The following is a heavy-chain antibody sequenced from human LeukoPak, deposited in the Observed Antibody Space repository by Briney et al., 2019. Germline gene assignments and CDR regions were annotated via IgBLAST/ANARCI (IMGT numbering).Heavy chain of an antibody. Sequence: PGGSLRLSCAASGFTFSTYVMHWVRQAPGKGLEWVALISSDENNKYYADSVKGRFAISRDNSKNTLYLQMNSLRAEDTALYYCARAHCSSTNCYPYYFDYWGQGTLVTVSS. J-gene: IGHJ4*02. CDR1: GFTFSTYV. CDR2: ISSDENNK. CDR3: ARAHCSSTNCYPYYFDY. D-gene: IGHD2-2*01. V-gene: IGHV3-30*03.